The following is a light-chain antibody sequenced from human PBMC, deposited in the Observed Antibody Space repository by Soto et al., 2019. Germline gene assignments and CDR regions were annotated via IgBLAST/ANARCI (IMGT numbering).Light chain of an antibody. CDR1: QSVNTY. CDR3: QQSHNTPYT. Sequence: DIQMTQSPSSLSASVGDRVTITCRASQSVNTYLNWYQKRQGKAPKLLIYAATSLQSGVPPRFSGSGSGTDFNLTISSLQPEDFATYYGQQSHNTPYTVGLGTMLEVK. J-gene: IGKJ2*01. V-gene: IGKV1-39*01. CDR2: AAT.